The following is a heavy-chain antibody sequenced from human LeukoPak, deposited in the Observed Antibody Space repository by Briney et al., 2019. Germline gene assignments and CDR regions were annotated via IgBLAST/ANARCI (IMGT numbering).Heavy chain of an antibody. CDR3: AAWDTSMALGAFDA. CDR2: IYYSGST. D-gene: IGHD5-18*01. Sequence: PSETLSLTCIVSGGSISSSSYYWGWIRQPPGKGLEWIGSIYYSGSTYYNPSVKSRVTISVDLSKNHLSLKLTSVTAADTAVYYCAAWDTSMALGAFDAWGQGTMVSVSS. CDR1: GGSISSSSYY. V-gene: IGHV4-39*07. J-gene: IGHJ3*01.